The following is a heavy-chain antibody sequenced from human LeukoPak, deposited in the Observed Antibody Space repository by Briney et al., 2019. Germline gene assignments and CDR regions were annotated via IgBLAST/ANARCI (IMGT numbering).Heavy chain of an antibody. CDR3: AKDSGSYSGYFQH. CDR1: GFTFSSHL. D-gene: IGHD1-26*01. CDR2: ISSDGTYT. J-gene: IGHJ1*01. V-gene: IGHV3-74*01. Sequence: PGGSLRLSCAASGFTFSSHLMHWVRQAPGKGLVWVSRISSDGTYTNYADSVKGRFTISRDNAKNSLYLQMNSLRAEDTALYYCAKDSGSYSGYFQHWGQGTLVTVSS.